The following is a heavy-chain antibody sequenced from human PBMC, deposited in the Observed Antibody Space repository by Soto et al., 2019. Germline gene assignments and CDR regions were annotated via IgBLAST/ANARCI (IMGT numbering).Heavy chain of an antibody. CDR2: INPEDSDT. D-gene: IGHD3-22*01. CDR1: GYNFADYW. J-gene: IGHJ5*01. V-gene: IGHV5-51*01. Sequence: GESLKISCKGYGYNFADYWIGWVRQMPGKGLEWLGIINPEDSDTRYSPSFQGQVTISADKSINTAYLQWRSLKASDIAMYYCARHGKYYYDKSGSDSWGQGTLVTVSS. CDR3: ARHGKYYYDKSGSDS.